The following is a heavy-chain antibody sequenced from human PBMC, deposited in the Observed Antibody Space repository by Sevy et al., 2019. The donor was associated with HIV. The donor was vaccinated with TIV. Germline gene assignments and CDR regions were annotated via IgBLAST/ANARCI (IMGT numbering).Heavy chain of an antibody. V-gene: IGHV3-48*02. CDR2: IRCDSSVM. CDR1: GFRFSDEP. J-gene: IGHJ4*02. Sequence: GGSLRLSCVASGFRFSDEPMNWVRQAPGKGLEWISNIRCDSSVMSYADTVRGRFTVSRDNARNSLSLQLNSLRDEDTALYYCVRDTQFGFDYWGQGTLVTVSS. D-gene: IGHD3-16*01. CDR3: VRDTQFGFDY.